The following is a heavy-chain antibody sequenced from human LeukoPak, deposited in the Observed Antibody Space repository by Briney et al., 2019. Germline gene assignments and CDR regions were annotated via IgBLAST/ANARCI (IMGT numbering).Heavy chain of an antibody. CDR3: GRGMIAVAGKLYYFDY. V-gene: IGHV1-46*01. D-gene: IGHD6-19*01. CDR2: INPSGGST. Sequence: ASVKVSCKASGYTFTSYYMHWVRQAPGQGLEWMGIINPSGGSTSYAQKFQGRVTMTRDTSTSTVYMELSSLRSEDTAVYYCGRGMIAVAGKLYYFDYWGQGTLVTVSS. CDR1: GYTFTSYY. J-gene: IGHJ4*02.